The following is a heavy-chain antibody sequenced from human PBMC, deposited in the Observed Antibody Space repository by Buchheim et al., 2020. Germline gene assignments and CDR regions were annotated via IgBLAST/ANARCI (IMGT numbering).Heavy chain of an antibody. D-gene: IGHD3-10*01. J-gene: IGHJ5*02. V-gene: IGHV3-23*01. Sequence: EVQLLESGGGLVQPGGSLRLSCAASGFTFSSYAMSWVRQAPGKGLEWVSAISVSCVSTYYADSVKCRFTISRDNSHNTLYLPMNSLRAEDTAVYYCAKVSLLLWFGELDPWGQGTL. CDR1: GFTFSSYA. CDR3: AKVSLLLWFGELDP. CDR2: ISVSCVST.